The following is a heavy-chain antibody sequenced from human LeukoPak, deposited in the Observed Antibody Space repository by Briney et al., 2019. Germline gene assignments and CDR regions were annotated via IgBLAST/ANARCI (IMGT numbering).Heavy chain of an antibody. Sequence: GGSLRLSCAASGFTFSSYTMNWFRQAPGKGLVWVSSITTSSSYIYYADSMKGRFTISRDNAKNSLYLQMNSPRAEDTAVYYCARHVVAVGFDYWGQGTLVTVSS. D-gene: IGHD3-22*01. CDR3: ARHVVAVGFDY. CDR2: ITTSSSYI. J-gene: IGHJ4*02. CDR1: GFTFSSYT. V-gene: IGHV3-21*01.